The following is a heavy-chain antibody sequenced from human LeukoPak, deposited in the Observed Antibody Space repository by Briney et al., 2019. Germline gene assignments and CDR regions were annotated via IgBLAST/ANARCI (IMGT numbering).Heavy chain of an antibody. D-gene: IGHD6-13*01. J-gene: IGHJ4*02. CDR2: IKQDGSEK. CDR1: GFTFSSYW. CDR3: AKDQSSSWYLGEFDY. Sequence: GGSLRLSCAASGFTFSSYWMSWVRQAPGKGLEWVANIKQDGSEKYYVDSAKGRFTISRDNAKNSLYLQMNSLRAEDTALYYCAKDQSSSWYLGEFDYWGQGTLVTVSS. V-gene: IGHV3-7*03.